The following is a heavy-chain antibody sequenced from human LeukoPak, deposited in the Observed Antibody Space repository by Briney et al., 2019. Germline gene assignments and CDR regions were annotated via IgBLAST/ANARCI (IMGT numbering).Heavy chain of an antibody. V-gene: IGHV3-74*01. CDR1: GFTFSNDW. CDR2: INTDGSTT. CDR3: ARVPYYYDSSGYFGY. J-gene: IGHJ4*02. D-gene: IGHD3-22*01. Sequence: PGGSLRLSCAASGFTFSNDWMHWVRQAPGKGLVWVSRINTDGSTTTYADSVKGRFTISRDNAKNTLYLQMNSLRAEDTAVYYCARVPYYYDSSGYFGYWGQGTLVTVSS.